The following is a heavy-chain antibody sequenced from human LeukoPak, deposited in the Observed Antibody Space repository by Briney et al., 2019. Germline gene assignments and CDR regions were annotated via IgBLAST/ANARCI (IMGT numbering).Heavy chain of an antibody. CDR3: ARDYSGDYYGSGSYYYFDY. V-gene: IGHV1-69*06. CDR1: GGTFSSYA. CDR2: IIPIFGTA. J-gene: IGHJ4*02. Sequence: GASVKVSCKASGGTFSSYAISWVRQAPGQGLEWMGGIIPIFGTANYAQKFRGRVTITADKSTSTAYMELSSLRSEDTAVYYCARDYSGDYYGSGSYYYFDYWGQGTLVTVSS. D-gene: IGHD3-10*01.